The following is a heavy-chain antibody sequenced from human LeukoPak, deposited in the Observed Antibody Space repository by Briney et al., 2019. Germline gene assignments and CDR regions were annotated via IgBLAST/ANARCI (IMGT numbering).Heavy chain of an antibody. CDR1: GYTFTSYD. Sequence: ASVKVSCKASGYTFTSYDINWVRQATGQGLEWMGWMNPDSGNTGYAQKFQGRVTITRNTSISTAYMELSSLRSEDTAVYYCARVAAGRVTALVIGPRTHFDYWGQGTLVTVSS. D-gene: IGHD5-18*01. CDR3: ARVAAGRVTALVIGPRTHFDY. V-gene: IGHV1-8*03. J-gene: IGHJ4*02. CDR2: MNPDSGNT.